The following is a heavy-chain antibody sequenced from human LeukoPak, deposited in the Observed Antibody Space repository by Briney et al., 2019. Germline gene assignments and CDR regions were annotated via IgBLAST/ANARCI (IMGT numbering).Heavy chain of an antibody. CDR2: INPNSGGT. CDR1: GYTFTYYY. Sequence: ASVKVSCKASGYTFTYYYMHWVRQAPGQGLEWMGWINPNSGGTNYAQKFQGRVTMTEDTSTDTAYMELSSLRSEDTAVYYCATDRSDKITMVRGVPTPLFDPWGQGTLVTVSS. CDR3: ATDRSDKITMVRGVPTPLFDP. V-gene: IGHV1-2*02. D-gene: IGHD3-10*01. J-gene: IGHJ5*02.